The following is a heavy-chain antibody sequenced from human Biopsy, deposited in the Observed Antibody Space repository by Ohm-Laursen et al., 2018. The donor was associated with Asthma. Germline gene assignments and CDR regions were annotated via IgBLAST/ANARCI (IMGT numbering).Heavy chain of an antibody. CDR1: GGSFTHYF. CDR2: SDHRGNT. CDR3: ARGPEWSGLDI. V-gene: IGHV4-34*01. J-gene: IGHJ6*02. Sequence: SDTLSLTWAISGGSFTHYFWMWIRQPPGKGLEWIGESDHRGNTNINPTLKSRVTISKDKSANEFSLKMRSVTAADTAIYYCARGPEWSGLDIWGQGTTVTVSS. D-gene: IGHD3-3*01.